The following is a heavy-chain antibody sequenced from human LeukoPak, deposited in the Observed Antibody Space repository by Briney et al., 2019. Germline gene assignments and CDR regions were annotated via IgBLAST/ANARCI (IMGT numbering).Heavy chain of an antibody. D-gene: IGHD2-21*01. CDR2: IKPDGSQR. V-gene: IGHV3-7*01. Sequence: GGSLRLSCAASGFRFRDYWMDWLRQAPGMGLEWVASIKPDGSQRDYVDSVKGRFTISRDNAQNSLYLQMNSLRVEDTAVYYCARAGRGGDNLTPFDYWGQGTLVTVSS. CDR1: GFRFRDYW. CDR3: ARAGRGGDNLTPFDY. J-gene: IGHJ4*02.